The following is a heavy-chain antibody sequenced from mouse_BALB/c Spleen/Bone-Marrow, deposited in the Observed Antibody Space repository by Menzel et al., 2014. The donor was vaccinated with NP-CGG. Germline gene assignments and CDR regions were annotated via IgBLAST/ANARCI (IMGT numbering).Heavy chain of an antibody. Sequence: VQLQQSGAELVKPGASVKLSCKASGYTFXSYWMHWVKQRPGQGLVWIGEINPSNGRTNYNEKFKSKATLTVDKSSSTAYMQLSSLTSEDSAVYYCALYYYGSLDYWGQGTTLTVSS. V-gene: IGHV1S81*02. J-gene: IGHJ2*01. CDR2: INPSNGRT. CDR3: ALYYYGSLDY. D-gene: IGHD1-1*01. CDR1: GYTFXSYW.